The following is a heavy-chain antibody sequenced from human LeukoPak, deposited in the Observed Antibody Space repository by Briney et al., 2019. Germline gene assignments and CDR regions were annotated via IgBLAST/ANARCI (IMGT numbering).Heavy chain of an antibody. Sequence: PGGSLRLSCAASGFTFDDYGMSWVRQAPGKGLEGVSGINWNGASTGYADSVKGRFTISRDNSKNTLYLQMNSLRAEDTAVYYCAKDRAYYYDSSGGIGFDYWGQGTLVTVSS. CDR2: INWNGAST. CDR1: GFTFDDYG. J-gene: IGHJ4*02. CDR3: AKDRAYYYDSSGGIGFDY. D-gene: IGHD3-22*01. V-gene: IGHV3-20*04.